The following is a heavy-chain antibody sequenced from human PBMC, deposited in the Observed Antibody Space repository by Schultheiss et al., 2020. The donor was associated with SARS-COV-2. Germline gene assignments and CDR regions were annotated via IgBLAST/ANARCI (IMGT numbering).Heavy chain of an antibody. D-gene: IGHD6-6*01. CDR1: GGTFSSYA. CDR3: ARVLWYSSSSHAFDI. J-gene: IGHJ3*02. CDR2: INPNSGGT. V-gene: IGHV1-2*04. Sequence: ASVKVSCKASGGTFSSYAISWVRQAPGQGLEWMGWINPNSGGTNYAQKFQGWVTMTRDTSISTAYMELSRLRSDDTAVYYCARVLWYSSSSHAFDIWGQGTMVTVSS.